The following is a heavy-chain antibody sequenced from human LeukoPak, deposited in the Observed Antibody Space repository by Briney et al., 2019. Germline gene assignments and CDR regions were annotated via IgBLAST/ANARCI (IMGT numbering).Heavy chain of an antibody. CDR3: AKLKYIVVVTAGLDY. V-gene: IGHV3-33*06. Sequence: GGSLRLSCTASGFTFSSYGMHWVRQAPGKGLEWVAVIWYDGSNKFYADSVKGRFTISRDNSKNTLYVQMNSLRAEDTAVYYCAKLKYIVVVTAGLDYWGQGTLVTVSS. CDR1: GFTFSSYG. D-gene: IGHD2-21*02. J-gene: IGHJ4*02. CDR2: IWYDGSNK.